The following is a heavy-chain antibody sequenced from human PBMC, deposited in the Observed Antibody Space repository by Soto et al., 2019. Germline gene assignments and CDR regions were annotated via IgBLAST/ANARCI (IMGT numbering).Heavy chain of an antibody. CDR3: ASSDLQYDDYPFDY. J-gene: IGHJ4*02. D-gene: IGHD4-17*01. Sequence: QVQLVESGGGVVQPGRSLRLSCAASGFTFSAYAMHWVRQAPGKGLEWVAVISSDGSDEYYADSVKGRFTISRDNSKNTLFLQMNSLRAEYTAVYYCASSDLQYDDYPFDYWGQGTMVTVSS. CDR2: ISSDGSDE. CDR1: GFTFSAYA. V-gene: IGHV3-30*01.